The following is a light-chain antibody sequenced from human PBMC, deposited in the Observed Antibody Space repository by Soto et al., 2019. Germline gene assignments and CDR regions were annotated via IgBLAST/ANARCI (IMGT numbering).Light chain of an antibody. CDR3: HQRSDWPQT. CDR2: DAS. Sequence: EIVLTQSPATLSLSPGEGATLSCRASQSVGSYLAWYQQRPGQAPRLLIYDASNRATGIPARFSGSGSETDFTLTISSLEPEDFPVYYCHQRSDWPQTFGQGTKVDIK. V-gene: IGKV3-11*01. CDR1: QSVGSY. J-gene: IGKJ1*01.